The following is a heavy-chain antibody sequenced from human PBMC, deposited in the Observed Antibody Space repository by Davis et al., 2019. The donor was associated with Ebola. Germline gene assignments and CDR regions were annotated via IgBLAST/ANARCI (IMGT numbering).Heavy chain of an antibody. V-gene: IGHV3-7*01. CDR2: IKQDGSEK. CDR3: ARGLWLDY. D-gene: IGHD3-10*01. Sequence: GESLKISCAASGFTFRSYWMSWVRQAPGKGLEWVANIKQDGSEKYYVDSVKGRFTISRDNDKNSLSLQMNGLRAEDTAVYYCARGLWLDYWGQGTLVTVSS. J-gene: IGHJ4*02. CDR1: GFTFRSYW.